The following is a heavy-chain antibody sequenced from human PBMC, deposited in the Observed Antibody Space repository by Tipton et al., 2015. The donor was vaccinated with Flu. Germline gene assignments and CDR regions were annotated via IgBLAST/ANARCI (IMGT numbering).Heavy chain of an antibody. CDR1: GFTFSSYA. CDR3: ARGDCGGDCHKGPYYYYGMDV. D-gene: IGHD2-21*02. Sequence: RSLRLSCAASGFTFSSYAMHWVRQAPGKGLEWVAVISYDGSNKYYADSVKGRFTISTDNSKNTLYLQMNSLRAEDTAVYYCARGDCGGDCHKGPYYYYGMDVWGQGTTVTVPS. V-gene: IGHV3-30*04. J-gene: IGHJ6*02. CDR2: ISYDGSNK.